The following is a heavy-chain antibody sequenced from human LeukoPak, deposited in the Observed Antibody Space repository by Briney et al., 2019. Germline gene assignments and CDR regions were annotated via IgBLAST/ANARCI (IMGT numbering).Heavy chain of an antibody. CDR2: ISYYGSNS. V-gene: IGHV3-30*04. D-gene: IGHD2-15*01. J-gene: IGHJ4*02. Sequence: GGSLRLSCAASGFTFSSYAMHGVRQAPGKGLEWLAFISYYGSNSYYADSVKGRFTISRDNSKNTLYLQMNSLSSQDSALYYGSGGLAASGNGNYWGQGTLVTVSS. CDR1: GFTFSSYA. CDR3: SGGLAASGNGNY.